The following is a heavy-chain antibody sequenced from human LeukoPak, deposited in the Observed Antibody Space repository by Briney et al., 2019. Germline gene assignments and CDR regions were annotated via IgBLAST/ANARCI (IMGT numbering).Heavy chain of an antibody. CDR2: ISGSGGST. CDR1: GFTFSSYA. D-gene: IGHD3-22*01. Sequence: PGGSLRLSRAASGFTFSSYAMSWVRQAPGKGLEWVSAISGSGGSTYYADSVKGRFTISRDNSKNTLYLQMNSLRAEDTAVYYCAKDHYYYDSSGYYYFDYWGQGTLVTVSS. V-gene: IGHV3-23*01. CDR3: AKDHYYYDSSGYYYFDY. J-gene: IGHJ4*02.